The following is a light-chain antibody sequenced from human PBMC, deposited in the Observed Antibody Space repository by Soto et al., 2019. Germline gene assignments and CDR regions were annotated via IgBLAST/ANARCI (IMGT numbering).Light chain of an antibody. CDR3: QQYDNLPLI. CDR2: DAS. Sequence: IQMTQSPSSLSASVGDRVTITCQATQDIRKYLNWYQQKPGKAPKLLIYDASSLGTGVPSRFRGSGSGTDFTLTISSLKPEDFATYYCQQYDNLPLIFGQGTRLDIK. V-gene: IGKV1-33*01. J-gene: IGKJ5*01. CDR1: QDIRKY.